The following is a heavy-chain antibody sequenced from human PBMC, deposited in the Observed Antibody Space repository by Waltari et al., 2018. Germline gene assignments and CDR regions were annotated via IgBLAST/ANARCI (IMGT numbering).Heavy chain of an antibody. V-gene: IGHV4-38-2*01. D-gene: IGHD6-13*01. Sequence: QVQLQESGPGLVKPSETLSLTCAVSGYSISSGYYWGWIRQPPGKGLEWIGSIYHSGSTYYNPSLKSRVTISVDTSKNQFSLKLSSVTAADTAVYYCAKQQLGRYFDYWGQGTLVTVSS. CDR2: IYHSGST. CDR3: AKQQLGRYFDY. CDR1: GYSISSGYY. J-gene: IGHJ4*02.